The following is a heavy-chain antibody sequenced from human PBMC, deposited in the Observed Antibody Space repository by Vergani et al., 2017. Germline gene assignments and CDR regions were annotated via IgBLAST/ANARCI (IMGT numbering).Heavy chain of an antibody. V-gene: IGHV3-21*01. Sequence: EVQLQESGGGLVKPGGSLRVSCAASGFSFSTYSINWVRQAPGKGLEWVSSISLRSNYIYYADSLKGRVTISRDNAKNSLSLQMNSLRVEDTAVYYCARELILDSNHEDYFDYWGQGALVIVSS. CDR3: ARELILDSNHEDYFDY. D-gene: IGHD3-22*01. CDR2: ISLRSNYI. J-gene: IGHJ4*02. CDR1: GFSFSTYS.